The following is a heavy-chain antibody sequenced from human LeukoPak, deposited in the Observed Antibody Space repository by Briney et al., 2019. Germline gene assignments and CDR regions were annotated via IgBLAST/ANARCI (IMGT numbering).Heavy chain of an antibody. CDR3: ARGSSIWYFYFEY. Sequence: GASVKVSCKASGYTFTSHGISWVRQAPGQGLEWMGWISAYNGNTNYAQKFQGRVTMTRDTSTSTVYMELSSLRSEDTAVYYCARGSSIWYFYFEYWGQGTLVTVSS. D-gene: IGHD6-13*01. V-gene: IGHV1-18*04. CDR2: ISAYNGNT. J-gene: IGHJ4*02. CDR1: GYTFTSHG.